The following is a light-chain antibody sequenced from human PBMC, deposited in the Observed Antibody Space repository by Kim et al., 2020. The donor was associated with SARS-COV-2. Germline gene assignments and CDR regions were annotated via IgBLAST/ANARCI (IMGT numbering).Light chain of an antibody. V-gene: IGKV1-9*01. CDR2: AAS. CDR1: QGINSF. J-gene: IGKJ4*01. Sequence: IQLTQSPSSLSASVGDSVTITCRASQGINSFLAWYQQKPGKAPKLLIYAASTLQTGVPSRFSGSGYGTDFTLTISRLQPEDFATYYCQQLNSSPLFGGGTKVDIK. CDR3: QQLNSSPL.